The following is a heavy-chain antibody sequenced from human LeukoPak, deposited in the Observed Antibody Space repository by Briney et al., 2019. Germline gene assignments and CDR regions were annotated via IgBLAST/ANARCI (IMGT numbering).Heavy chain of an antibody. J-gene: IGHJ6*02. V-gene: IGHV1-69*13. D-gene: IGHD6-13*01. CDR3: ARDWKPLRIAAAGTMNYYYYGMDV. CDR1: GGTFSSYA. Sequence: SVKVSCKASGGTFSSYAISWVRQAPGQGLEWMGGIIPIFGTANYAQKFQGRVTITADESTSTAYMELGSLRSEDTAVYYCARDWKPLRIAAAGTMNYYYYGMDVWGQGTTVTVSS. CDR2: IIPIFGTA.